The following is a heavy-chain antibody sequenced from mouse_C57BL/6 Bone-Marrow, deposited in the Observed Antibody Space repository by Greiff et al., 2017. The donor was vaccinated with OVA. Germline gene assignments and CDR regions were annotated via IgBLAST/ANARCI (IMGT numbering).Heavy chain of an antibody. V-gene: IGHV5-6*01. Sequence: EVMLVESGGDLVKPGGSLKLSCAASGFTFSSYGMSWVRQTPDKRLEWVATISSGRSYTYYPDSVKGRFTITSDNAKNTLYLQMSSLKSEDTAIYYYARQYTDDRYWYFDVWGTGTTVTVSS. CDR3: ARQYTDDRYWYFDV. CDR2: ISSGRSYT. D-gene: IGHD2-12*01. J-gene: IGHJ1*03. CDR1: GFTFSSYG.